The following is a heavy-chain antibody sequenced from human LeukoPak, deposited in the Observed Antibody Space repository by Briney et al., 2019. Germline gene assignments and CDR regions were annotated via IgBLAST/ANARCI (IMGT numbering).Heavy chain of an antibody. Sequence: GGSLRLSCTASGFTFTDYDMRWVSQAQGKGMEWDSTLTASGEKKYYEVSVKCPFTISTDNSKTTLYLQMNSLRAEVTAVYYCAKDLNSWSGFSDSCGQGTLVTVSS. CDR3: AKDLNSWSGFSDS. CDR2: LTASGEKK. CDR1: GFTFTDYD. D-gene: IGHD3-3*01. J-gene: IGHJ4*02. V-gene: IGHV3-23*01.